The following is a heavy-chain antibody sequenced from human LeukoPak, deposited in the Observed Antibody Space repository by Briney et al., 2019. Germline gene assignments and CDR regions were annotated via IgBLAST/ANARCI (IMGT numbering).Heavy chain of an antibody. J-gene: IGHJ4*02. D-gene: IGHD3-22*01. CDR1: GGSISSSNW. CDR2: IYHSGST. V-gene: IGHV4-4*02. Sequence: SGTLSLTCAVSGGSISSSNWWSWVRQPPGKGLEWIGEIYHSGSTNYNPSLKSRVTISVDKSKNQFSLKLSSVTAADTAVYYYARFRVENYYDSSGQYYFDYWGQGTLVTVSS. CDR3: ARFRVENYYDSSGQYYFDY.